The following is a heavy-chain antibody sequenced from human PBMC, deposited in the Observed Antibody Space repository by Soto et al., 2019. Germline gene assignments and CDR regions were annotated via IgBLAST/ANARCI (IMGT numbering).Heavy chain of an antibody. Sequence: QVQLVQSGAEVKKPGSSVKVSCKVSGGTFTSYAISWLRQAPGQGLEWMGGFIPRFGTASYAQKCQGRVTITADESTITTYMELSSLRSEDTAIFFCARGLTVYSAVLHYFYAMDVWGQGTSVTISS. CDR3: ARGLTVYSAVLHYFYAMDV. CDR1: GGTFTSYA. CDR2: FIPRFGTA. D-gene: IGHD2-8*01. V-gene: IGHV1-69*01. J-gene: IGHJ6*02.